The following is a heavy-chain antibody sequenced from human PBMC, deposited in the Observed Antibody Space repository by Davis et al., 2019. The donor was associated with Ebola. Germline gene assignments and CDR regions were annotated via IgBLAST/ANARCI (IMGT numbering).Heavy chain of an antibody. J-gene: IGHJ4*02. V-gene: IGHV1-2*02. CDR1: GYTFIEYF. D-gene: IGHD1-26*01. CDR3: ARGGVGAKPSDY. Sequence: ASVKVSCKASGYTFIEYFMQWVRQAPGQGLEWMGWINPNSGGTNYAQKFQGRVTMTRDTSISTAYMELSRLRSDDTAVYYCARGGVGAKPSDYWGQGTLVTVSS. CDR2: INPNSGGT.